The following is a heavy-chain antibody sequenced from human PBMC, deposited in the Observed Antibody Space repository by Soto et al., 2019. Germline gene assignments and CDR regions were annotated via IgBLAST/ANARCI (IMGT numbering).Heavy chain of an antibody. V-gene: IGHV1-2*04. J-gene: IGHJ6*02. Sequence: ASVKVSCKASGYTFTGYYMHWVRQAPGQGLEWMGWINPNSGGTNYAQKFQGWVTMTRDTSISTAYMELSRLRSDDTAVYYCARDSRITIFGMVIFAYYGMDVWGQGTTVTAP. CDR3: ARDSRITIFGMVIFAYYGMDV. CDR2: INPNSGGT. CDR1: GYTFTGYY. D-gene: IGHD3-3*01.